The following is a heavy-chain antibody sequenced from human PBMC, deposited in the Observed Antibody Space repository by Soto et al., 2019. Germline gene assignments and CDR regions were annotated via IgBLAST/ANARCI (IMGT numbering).Heavy chain of an antibody. Sequence: EVQLVESGGGLGQPGGSMRLSCAASGFTFSSYSMNWVRQAPGKGLEWVAYISSSSSTIYYAYSVKGRFTISRDNAKNTLYLQMDSLRDEDTALYYCARDGYSSGWDYFDYWGQGIPVTVSA. J-gene: IGHJ4*02. D-gene: IGHD6-19*01. CDR3: ARDGYSSGWDYFDY. V-gene: IGHV3-48*02. CDR1: GFTFSSYS. CDR2: ISSSSSTI.